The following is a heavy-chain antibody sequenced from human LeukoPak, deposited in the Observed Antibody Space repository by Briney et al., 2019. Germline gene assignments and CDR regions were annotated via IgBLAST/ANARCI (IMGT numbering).Heavy chain of an antibody. J-gene: IGHJ4*02. CDR2: ISGSGDNT. CDR1: GFTFSSYA. V-gene: IGHV3-23*01. Sequence: GGSLRPSCAASGFTFSSYAMSWVRQVPGKGLEWVSGISGSGDNTYYADSVKGRFTISRDNSKNTLYVQVNSLGTEDTAAYYCAKGSYYDSSGSFYFDYWGQGTLVTVSS. CDR3: AKGSYYDSSGSFYFDY. D-gene: IGHD3-22*01.